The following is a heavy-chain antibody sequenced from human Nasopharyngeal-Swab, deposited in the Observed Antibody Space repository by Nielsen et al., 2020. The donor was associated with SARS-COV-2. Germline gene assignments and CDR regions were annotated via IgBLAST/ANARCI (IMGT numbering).Heavy chain of an antibody. CDR2: IYNGGST. CDR1: GFSLSRNY. V-gene: IGHV3-53*01. D-gene: IGHD3-16*02. J-gene: IGHJ3*02. CDR3: ASTLLTFGGVISYDAFGI. Sequence: GGSLRLSCAASGFSLSRNYMSWVRHAPGKGLEWVAVIYNGGSTSYANSVKGRFTISRDNSKNTLYLQMTSLRVEDAAVYYCASTLLTFGGVISYDAFGIWGQGTMVTVSS.